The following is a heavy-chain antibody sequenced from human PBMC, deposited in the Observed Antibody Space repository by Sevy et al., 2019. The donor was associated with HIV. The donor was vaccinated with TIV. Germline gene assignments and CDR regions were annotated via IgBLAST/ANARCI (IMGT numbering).Heavy chain of an antibody. CDR2: ISSSGSTI. CDR1: GFTFSDYC. J-gene: IGHJ6*02. Sequence: GGSLRLSCAASGFTFSDYCMSWIRQAPGKGLEWVSYISSSGSTIYYADSVKGRFTISRDNAKNSLYLQMNSLRAEDTAVYYCARGSYCSSTSCYYYYGMDVWGQGPTVTVSS. V-gene: IGHV3-11*04. D-gene: IGHD2-2*01. CDR3: ARGSYCSSTSCYYYYGMDV.